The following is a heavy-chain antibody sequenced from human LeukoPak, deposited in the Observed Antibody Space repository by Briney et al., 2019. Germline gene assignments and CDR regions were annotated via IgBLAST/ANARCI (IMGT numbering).Heavy chain of an antibody. CDR1: GGTFSSYA. CDR3: ARAPYSSGWQDFDY. Sequence: SVKVSCKASGGTFSSYAISWVRQAPGQGLEWMGRIIPILGIANYAQKFQGRVTITRDTSASTAYMELSGLRSEDTAVYYCARAPYSSGWQDFDYWGQGTLVTVSS. J-gene: IGHJ4*02. V-gene: IGHV1-69*04. D-gene: IGHD6-19*01. CDR2: IIPILGIA.